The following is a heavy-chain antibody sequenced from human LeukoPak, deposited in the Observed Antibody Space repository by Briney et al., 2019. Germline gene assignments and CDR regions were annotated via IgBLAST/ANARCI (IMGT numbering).Heavy chain of an antibody. J-gene: IGHJ6*02. D-gene: IGHD5-18*01. CDR3: ARAGYSYAYKDYYYGMDV. CDR1: GFTFSTYE. Sequence: GGSLRLSCAASGFTFSTYEINWVRQAPGKGLEWVSYINSSGSTIYHADSVKGRFTISRDNAKNSLYLQMNSLRAEDTAVYYCARAGYSYAYKDYYYGMDVWGQGTTVTVSS. CDR2: INSSGSTI. V-gene: IGHV3-48*03.